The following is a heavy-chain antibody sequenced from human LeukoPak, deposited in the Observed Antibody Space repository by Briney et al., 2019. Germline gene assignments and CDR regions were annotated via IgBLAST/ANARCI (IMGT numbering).Heavy chain of an antibody. D-gene: IGHD6-19*01. V-gene: IGHV3-23*01. Sequence: GGSLRLSCAAWVFTFSIYAMSGVRQAPGKGLEWVSAISGSGGSTYYADSVKGRFTISRDNSKNTLYLQMNSLRAEDTAVYYCAKDLRRVAVDYSSFHYWGQGTLVTVSS. CDR2: ISGSGGST. CDR3: AKDLRRVAVDYSSFHY. J-gene: IGHJ4*02. CDR1: VFTFSIYA.